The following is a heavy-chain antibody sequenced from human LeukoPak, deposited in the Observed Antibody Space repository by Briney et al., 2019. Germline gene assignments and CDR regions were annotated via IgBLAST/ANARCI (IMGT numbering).Heavy chain of an antibody. V-gene: IGHV3-73*01. CDR1: GFTFSGFA. Sequence: GGSLKLSGAASGFTFSGFAMHWVRQASGKGLEWVGRIRNKANSYATAYSASVKGRFTISRDDSKNTAYLQMNSLKTEDTAVYYCARGGVNYYDSTPQILFDYWGQGTLVTVSS. D-gene: IGHD3-22*01. J-gene: IGHJ4*02. CDR2: IRNKANSYAT. CDR3: ARGGVNYYDSTPQILFDY.